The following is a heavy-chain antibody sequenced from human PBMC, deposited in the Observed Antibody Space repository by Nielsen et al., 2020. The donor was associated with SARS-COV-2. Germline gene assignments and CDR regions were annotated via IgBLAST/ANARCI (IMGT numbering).Heavy chain of an antibody. CDR2: IDWDDDK. V-gene: IGHV2-70*12. CDR1: GFSLSTSGMC. D-gene: IGHD3-10*01. Sequence: SGPTLVKPTQTLTLTCTFSGFSLSTSGMCVSWIRQPPGKALEWLARIDWDDDKYYSTSLKTRLTISKDTSKNQVVLTMTNMDPVDTATYYCAHRLYGVYYMDVWGKGTTVTVSS. J-gene: IGHJ6*03. CDR3: AHRLYGVYYMDV.